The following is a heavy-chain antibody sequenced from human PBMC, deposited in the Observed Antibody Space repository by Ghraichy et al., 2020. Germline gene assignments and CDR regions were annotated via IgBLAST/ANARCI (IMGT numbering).Heavy chain of an antibody. J-gene: IGHJ1*01. CDR1: GFTVSSNY. D-gene: IGHD1-7*01. Sequence: LSLTCAASGFTVSSNYMSWVRQAPGKGLEWVSVIYSGGSTYYADSVKGRFTISRDNSKNTLYLQMNSLRAEDTAVYYCTGSANYFQHWGQGTLVTVSS. V-gene: IGHV3-66*02. CDR2: IYSGGST. CDR3: TGSANYFQH.